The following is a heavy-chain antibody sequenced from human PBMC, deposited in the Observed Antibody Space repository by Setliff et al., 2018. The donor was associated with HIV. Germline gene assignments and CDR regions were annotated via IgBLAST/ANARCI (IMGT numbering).Heavy chain of an antibody. V-gene: IGHV4-4*09. CDR3: VGEGGYSSGWYRTYSIDS. Sequence: PSETLSLTCTVSGGSFSNYCWNWIRQSPGKGLEWIGYIFTSWSTSYNPSLKSRVTIPVDTSKNQFSLKLSSVTAADTAVYYCVGEGGYSSGWYRTYSIDSWGQGTLVTVSS. J-gene: IGHJ4*02. CDR2: IFTSWST. CDR1: GGSFSNYC. D-gene: IGHD6-19*01.